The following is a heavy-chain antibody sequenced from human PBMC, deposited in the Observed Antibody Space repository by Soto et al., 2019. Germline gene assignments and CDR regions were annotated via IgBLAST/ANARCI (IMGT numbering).Heavy chain of an antibody. CDR3: TREKIENSDGLYDAFEI. V-gene: IGHV1-2*02. J-gene: IGHJ3*02. CDR1: AYPFTDYY. D-gene: IGHD5-18*01. CDR2: MNPKSGGA. Sequence: VKDHCHTPAYPFTDYYTHVVGQAPGQGLEWMGWMNPKSGGAYFAQKFQGRFTLTRDTSIGTAYIEVNSLTSDDTAVYFCTREKIENSDGLYDAFEIWGQGTTVTVSS.